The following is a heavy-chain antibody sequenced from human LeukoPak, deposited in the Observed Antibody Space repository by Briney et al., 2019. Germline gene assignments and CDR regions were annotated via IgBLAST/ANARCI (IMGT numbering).Heavy chain of an antibody. J-gene: IGHJ5*02. V-gene: IGHV4-59*01. CDR3: AREHGYGGNSDWFDP. D-gene: IGHD4-23*01. CDR2: IYYSGST. Sequence: SETLSLTCTVSGGSISSYYWSWIRQPPGKGLEWIGYIYYSGSTNYNPSLKSRVTISVDTSKNQFSLKLSSVTAADTAVYYCAREHGYGGNSDWFDPWGQGTLVTVSS. CDR1: GGSISSYY.